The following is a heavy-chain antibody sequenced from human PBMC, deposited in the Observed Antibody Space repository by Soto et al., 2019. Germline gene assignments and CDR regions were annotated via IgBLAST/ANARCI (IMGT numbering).Heavy chain of an antibody. J-gene: IGHJ4*02. Sequence: QVQLVESGGGVVQPGRSLRLSCAASGFTFSSYGMHWVRQAPGKGLEWVAVISYDGSNKYYADSVKGRFTISRDNSKNTLYLQMNSLRAEDTAVYYCAKDRRDSSGRDYWGQGTLVTVSS. V-gene: IGHV3-30*18. CDR1: GFTFSSYG. D-gene: IGHD3-22*01. CDR3: AKDRRDSSGRDY. CDR2: ISYDGSNK.